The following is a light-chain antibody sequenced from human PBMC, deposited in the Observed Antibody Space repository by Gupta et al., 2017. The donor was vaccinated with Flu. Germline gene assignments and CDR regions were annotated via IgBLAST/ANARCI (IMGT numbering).Light chain of an antibody. V-gene: IGLV3-25*03. CDR3: PAADSSDKWV. CDR2: KDT. J-gene: IGLJ3*02. CDR1: VLSEAY. Sequence: SDLTQPPSVSVSPGQTAEISCSGDVLSEAYVYWYQQKPGQAPVVVLQKDTGRPAGIPARFSGSTSGTTVTVTISGGQKEVAGDYYCPAADSSDKWVFGGGTKLTVL.